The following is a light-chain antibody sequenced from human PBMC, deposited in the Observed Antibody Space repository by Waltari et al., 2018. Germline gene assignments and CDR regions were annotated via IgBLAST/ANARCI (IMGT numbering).Light chain of an antibody. Sequence: DIQMTQSPSTLSASVGDRVTITCRASQSISTWLAWYQQKPGKAPKLLIYRASTLESGVPSRFSGSGSGTEFTLTISSLQPDDFAVYYCQQYGSSPSTFGPGTKVDIK. CDR2: RAS. V-gene: IGKV1-5*03. CDR1: QSISTW. CDR3: QQYGSSPST. J-gene: IGKJ3*01.